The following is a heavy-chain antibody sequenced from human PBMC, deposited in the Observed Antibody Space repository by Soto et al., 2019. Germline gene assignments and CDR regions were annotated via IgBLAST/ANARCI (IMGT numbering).Heavy chain of an antibody. V-gene: IGHV3-23*01. Sequence: GGSLRLSCAASGFTFISYGMHWVRQAPGKGLEWVSTITETGGDTYYTDSVKGRFTVSRDNSKNTLYLQMTSLRAEDTALYYCTKASSDRHHMDVWGQGTTVTVSS. CDR2: ITETGGDT. J-gene: IGHJ6*02. CDR3: TKASSDRHHMDV. CDR1: GFTFISYG.